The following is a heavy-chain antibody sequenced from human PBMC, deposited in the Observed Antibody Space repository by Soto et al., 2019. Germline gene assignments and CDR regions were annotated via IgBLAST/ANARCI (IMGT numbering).Heavy chain of an antibody. CDR3: ARDMGGSYYIDY. CDR2: ISAYNGNT. CDR1: GYTFTSYG. V-gene: IGHV1-18*01. J-gene: IGHJ4*02. D-gene: IGHD1-26*01. Sequence: QVQLLQSGAEVKKPGASVKVSCKASGYTFTSYGISWVRQAPGQGLEWMGWISAYNGNTNYAQKLQVRVTMTTDTATSTAYTQLRSLISDDTAVYYCARDMGGSYYIDYWGQGTLVTVSS.